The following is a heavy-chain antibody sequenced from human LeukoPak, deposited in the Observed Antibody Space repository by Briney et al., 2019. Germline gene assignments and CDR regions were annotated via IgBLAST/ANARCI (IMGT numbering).Heavy chain of an antibody. CDR3: ARGLGYCSGGSCPLDY. Sequence: GGSLRLSCAASGFTFSSYWMSWVRQAPGKGLEWVSYISSSSSTIYYADSVKGRFTISRDNAKNSLYLQMNSLRAEDTAVYYCARGLGYCSGGSCPLDYWGQGTLVTVSS. CDR2: ISSSSSTI. D-gene: IGHD2-15*01. V-gene: IGHV3-48*04. J-gene: IGHJ4*02. CDR1: GFTFSSYW.